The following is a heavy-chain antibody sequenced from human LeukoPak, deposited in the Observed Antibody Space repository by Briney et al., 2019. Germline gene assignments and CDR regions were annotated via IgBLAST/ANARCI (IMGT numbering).Heavy chain of an antibody. CDR2: INHSGST. J-gene: IGHJ2*01. Sequence: SETLSLTCAVYGGSFSGYYWSWIRQPPGKGLEWIGEINHSGSTNYNPSLKSRVTISVDTSKNQFSLKLSSVTAADTAVYYCARQDYYDSGAWYFDLWGRGTLVTVSS. CDR1: GGSFSGYY. D-gene: IGHD3-22*01. V-gene: IGHV4-34*01. CDR3: ARQDYYDSGAWYFDL.